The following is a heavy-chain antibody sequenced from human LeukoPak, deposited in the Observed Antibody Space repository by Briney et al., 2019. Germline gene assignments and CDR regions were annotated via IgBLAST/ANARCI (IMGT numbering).Heavy chain of an antibody. V-gene: IGHV1-18*01. D-gene: IGHD3-10*01. CDR2: ISAYNGNT. Sequence: ASVKVSCKASGYTFTSYGISWVRQAPGQGLEWMGWISAYNGNTNYAQKLQGRVTMTTDTATSTAYMELRSLRSDDTAVYYCARFKECCGEFHYYYGMDVWGQGTTVTVSS. CDR3: ARFKECCGEFHYYYGMDV. J-gene: IGHJ6*02. CDR1: GYTFTSYG.